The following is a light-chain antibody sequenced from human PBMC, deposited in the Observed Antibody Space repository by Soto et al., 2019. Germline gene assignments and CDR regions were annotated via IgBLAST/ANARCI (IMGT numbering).Light chain of an antibody. V-gene: IGLV2-14*01. J-gene: IGLJ1*01. Sequence: QSVLTQPASVSGSPGQSITISCTGTSSDVGAYNYDSWYQQYPGEAPKVIIYDVSHRPAGVSNRFSGSKSGNTASLTISGLQTQDEADYYCSSYTSATTSVFGTGTKVT. CDR1: SSDVGAYNY. CDR2: DVS. CDR3: SSYTSATTSV.